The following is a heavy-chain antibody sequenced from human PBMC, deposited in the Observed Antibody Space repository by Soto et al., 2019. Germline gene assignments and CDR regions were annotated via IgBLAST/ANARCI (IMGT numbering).Heavy chain of an antibody. J-gene: IGHJ3*02. Sequence: LSHRCTVAGGYSIGGGYCWSWIRQHPGKGLEWIGYIYYSGSTYYNPSRRSRVTISVDTSKSQFSLKLSSVTAADTAVYYCASLAPRTTVTTRDAFGIRGEALMVTVSS. CDR1: GGYSIGGGYC. CDR3: ASLAPRTTVTTRDAFGI. CDR2: IYYSGST. V-gene: IGHV4-31*03. D-gene: IGHD4-17*01.